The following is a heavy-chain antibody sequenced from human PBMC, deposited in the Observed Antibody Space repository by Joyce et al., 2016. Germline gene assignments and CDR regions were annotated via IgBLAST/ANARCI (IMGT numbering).Heavy chain of an antibody. CDR2: INNSGVT. D-gene: IGHD6-19*01. CDR1: GGPFRGFF. J-gene: IGHJ4*02. V-gene: IGHV4-34*01. CDR3: ARSQWLAPLMY. Sequence: QVQLQQWGAGLLKPSETLSLTCAVSGGPFRGFFWTWVRQPPEKGLEWIGDINNSGVTNYNPSLKTRVTFSVGTSMNQFSLKLTSLSAADTAVYYCARSQWLAPLMYWGQGTPVTVSS.